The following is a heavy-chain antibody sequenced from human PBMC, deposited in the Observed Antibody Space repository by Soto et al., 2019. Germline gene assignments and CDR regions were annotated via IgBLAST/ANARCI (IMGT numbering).Heavy chain of an antibody. CDR3: ARDGGHDAFDI. D-gene: IGHD3-16*01. CDR2: ISYDGSNK. CDR1: GFTFSSYA. J-gene: IGHJ3*02. V-gene: IGHV3-30-3*01. Sequence: QVQLVESGGGVVQPGRSLRLSCAASGFTFSSYAMHWVRQAPGKGLEWVAVISYDGSNKYYADSVKGRFTISRDNSKNALYMQMYSLRAEDTAVYYCARDGGHDAFDIWGQGTMVTVSS.